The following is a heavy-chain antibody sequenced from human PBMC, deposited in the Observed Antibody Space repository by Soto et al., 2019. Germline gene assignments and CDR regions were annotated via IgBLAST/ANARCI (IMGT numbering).Heavy chain of an antibody. CDR2: IIPIFGTA. V-gene: IGHV1-69*06. CDR3: ARDEIAVAGRDY. Sequence: SVKVSCKASGGTFSSYAISWVRQAPGQGLEWMGGIIPIFGTANYAQKFQGRVTITADKSTSTAYMELSSLRSEDTAVYYCARDEIAVAGRDYWGQGTLVTVSS. D-gene: IGHD6-19*01. CDR1: GGTFSSYA. J-gene: IGHJ4*02.